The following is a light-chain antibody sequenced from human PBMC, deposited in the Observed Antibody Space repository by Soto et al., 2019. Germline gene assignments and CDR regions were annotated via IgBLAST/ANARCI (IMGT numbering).Light chain of an antibody. V-gene: IGLV1-47*02. Sequence: QAVVTQPPSASGTPGQRVTISCSGSSSNIGSNYVYWYQQLPGTAPKLLIYSNNQRPSGVPDRFSGSKSGTSASLAVSGLRSADEADYYCAAWDDSLSGPNWVFGGGTKVTVL. CDR1: SSNIGSNY. CDR3: AAWDDSLSGPNWV. CDR2: SNN. J-gene: IGLJ3*02.